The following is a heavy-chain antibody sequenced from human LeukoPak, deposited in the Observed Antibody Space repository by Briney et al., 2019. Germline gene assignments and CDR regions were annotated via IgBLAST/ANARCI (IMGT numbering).Heavy chain of an antibody. CDR2: IKHDGSEE. D-gene: IGHD3-22*01. V-gene: IGHV3-7*01. CDR3: ARDLYYYDSSGYYRGLDY. Sequence: GGSLRLSCAASGFTFNTYGMSWVRQAPGKGLEWVANIKHDGSEENYVDSVKGRFTISRDNAKGSLSLQMNSLRGEDTAVYYCARDLYYYDSSGYYRGLDYWGQGTLVTVSS. CDR1: GFTFNTYG. J-gene: IGHJ4*02.